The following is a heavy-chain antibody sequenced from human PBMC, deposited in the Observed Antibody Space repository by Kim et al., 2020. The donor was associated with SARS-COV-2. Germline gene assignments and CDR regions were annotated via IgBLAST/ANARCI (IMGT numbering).Heavy chain of an antibody. CDR1: GYTFTSYA. V-gene: IGHV1-3*01. J-gene: IGHJ6*02. D-gene: IGHD2-15*01. Sequence: ASVKVSCKASGYTFTSYAMHWVRQAPGQRLEWMGWINAGNGNTKYSQKFQGRVTITRDTSASTAYMELSSLRSEDTAVYYCARREGGWQFNYYYGMDVWGQGTTVTVSS. CDR2: INAGNGNT. CDR3: ARREGGWQFNYYYGMDV.